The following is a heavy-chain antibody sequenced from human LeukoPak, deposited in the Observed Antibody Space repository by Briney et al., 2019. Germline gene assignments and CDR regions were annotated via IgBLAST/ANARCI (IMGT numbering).Heavy chain of an antibody. V-gene: IGHV3-23*01. J-gene: IGHJ4*02. CDR1: GFTFSSYG. CDR3: AKSGGGFCSSTSCPFDY. Sequence: GGSLRLSCAASGFTFSSYGMSWVRQAPGKGLEWVSAISGSGGSTDYADSVKGRFTISRDNSKNTLYLQMNSLRAEDTAVYYCAKSGGGFCSSTSCPFDYWGQGTLVTVSS. D-gene: IGHD2-2*01. CDR2: ISGSGGST.